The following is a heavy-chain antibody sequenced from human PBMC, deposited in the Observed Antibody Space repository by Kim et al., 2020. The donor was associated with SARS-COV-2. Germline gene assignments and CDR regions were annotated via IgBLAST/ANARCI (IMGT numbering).Heavy chain of an antibody. Sequence: SETLSLTCTVSGGSISNYYWSWIRQPPGKGLEWIGFICYTGTTNYNSFLKSRVTISVDTSKNQFSLKLTSVTAADTAADDCARYRYSGDDFDYWGQGALV. J-gene: IGHJ4*02. CDR1: GGSISNYY. V-gene: IGHV4-59*08. CDR3: ARYRYSGDDFDY. D-gene: IGHD5-12*01. CDR2: ICYTGTT.